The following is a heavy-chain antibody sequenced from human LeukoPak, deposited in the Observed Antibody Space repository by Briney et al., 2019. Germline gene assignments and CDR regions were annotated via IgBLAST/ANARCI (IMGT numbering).Heavy chain of an antibody. CDR1: GYTFTGYY. Sequence: ASVKVSCKASGYTFTGYYMHWVRQAPGQGLECMGWISGYTGDTKYAQKFQGRVTMTRDTSISTAYMELSRLRSDDTAVYYCARMRGSYAHFDYWGQGTLVTVSS. CDR3: ARMRGSYAHFDY. J-gene: IGHJ4*02. V-gene: IGHV1-2*02. CDR2: ISGYTGDT. D-gene: IGHD1-26*01.